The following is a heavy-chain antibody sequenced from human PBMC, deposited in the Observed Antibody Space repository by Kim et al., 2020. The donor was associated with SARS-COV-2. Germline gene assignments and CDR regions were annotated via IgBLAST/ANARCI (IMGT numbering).Heavy chain of an antibody. Sequence: SETLSLTCTVSGGSISSYYWSWIRQPPGKGLEWIGYIYYSGSTNYNPSLKSRVTISVDTSKNQFSLKLSSVTAADTAVYYCVLSGSYYNFPLYYFDYWGQGTLVTVSS. J-gene: IGHJ4*02. CDR1: GGSISSYY. CDR3: VLSGSYYNFPLYYFDY. V-gene: IGHV4-59*13. D-gene: IGHD3-10*01. CDR2: IYYSGST.